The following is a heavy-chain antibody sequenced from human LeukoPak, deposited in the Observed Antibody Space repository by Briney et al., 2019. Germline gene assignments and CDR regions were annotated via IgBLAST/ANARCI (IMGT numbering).Heavy chain of an antibody. CDR1: GVSITSYK. Sequence: SETLSLTCTVSGVSITSYKWSWLRQSPGKGLEWIGFISTSGRTDYSPSLTSRVSMSVDTSKSQVSLRLSSVTAEDTAVYYCATSYDNKIVPYDCWGQGILVTVSS. D-gene: IGHD3-9*01. J-gene: IGHJ4*02. CDR3: ATSYDNKIVPYDC. V-gene: IGHV4-4*09. CDR2: ISTSGRT.